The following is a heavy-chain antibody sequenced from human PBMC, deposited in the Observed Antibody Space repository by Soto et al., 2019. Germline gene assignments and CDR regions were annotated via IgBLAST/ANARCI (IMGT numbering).Heavy chain of an antibody. V-gene: IGHV1-3*01. J-gene: IGHJ5*02. Sequence: ASVKVSCKASGYTFTSYAMHWVRQAPGQRLEWMGWINAGNGNTKYSQKFQGRVTITRDTSASTAYMELSSLRSEDMAVYYCARVQYYYDSSGYEPWGQGTLVTVSS. D-gene: IGHD3-22*01. CDR1: GYTFTSYA. CDR2: INAGNGNT. CDR3: ARVQYYYDSSGYEP.